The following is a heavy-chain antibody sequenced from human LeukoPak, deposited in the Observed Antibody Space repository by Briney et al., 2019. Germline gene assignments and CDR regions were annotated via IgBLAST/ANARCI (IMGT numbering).Heavy chain of an antibody. CDR2: ISYDGSNK. Sequence: GRSLRLSCAASGFTFSSYAMHWVRQAPGKGLEWVAVISYDGSNKYYADSVKGRFTISRDNSKNTLYLQMNSLRAEDTAVYYCAREWYSSGWYSYYYYYYGMDVWGQGTTVTVSS. V-gene: IGHV3-30*04. CDR1: GFTFSSYA. J-gene: IGHJ6*02. CDR3: AREWYSSGWYSYYYYYYGMDV. D-gene: IGHD6-19*01.